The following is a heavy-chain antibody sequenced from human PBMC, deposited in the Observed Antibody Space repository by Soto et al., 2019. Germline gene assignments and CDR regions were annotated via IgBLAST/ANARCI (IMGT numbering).Heavy chain of an antibody. CDR3: ARGSYGAGSDN. CDR1: GGSISSGGYS. J-gene: IGHJ4*02. Sequence: SETLSLTCAVSGGSISSGGYSWSWIRQPPGKGLEWIGYVFHSGSTYYSPSLQSRVTISIDGSKNQFYLELASVTAADTAVYYCARGSYGAGSDNWGQGILVTVSS. D-gene: IGHD3-10*01. V-gene: IGHV4-30-2*01. CDR2: VFHSGST.